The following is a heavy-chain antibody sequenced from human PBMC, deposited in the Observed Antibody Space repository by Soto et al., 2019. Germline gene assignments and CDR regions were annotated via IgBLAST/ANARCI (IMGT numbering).Heavy chain of an antibody. J-gene: IGHJ3*02. D-gene: IGHD3-22*01. V-gene: IGHV3-23*01. CDR2: ISGSGGST. CDR3: AKGDSYYYDSSGYRGGAFDI. CDR1: GFTFSSYA. Sequence: EVQLLESGGGLVQPGGSLRLSCAASGFTFSSYAMSWVRQAPGKGLEWVSAISGSGGSTYYADSVKGRFTISRDNSKNTLYLQMNSLRAEDTAVYYCAKGDSYYYDSSGYRGGAFDIWGQGTMVTVSS.